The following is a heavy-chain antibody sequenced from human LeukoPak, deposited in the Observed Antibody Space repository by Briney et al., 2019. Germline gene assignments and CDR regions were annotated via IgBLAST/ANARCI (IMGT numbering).Heavy chain of an antibody. D-gene: IGHD3-22*01. J-gene: IGHJ4*02. CDR3: ARVGEYYDSSGGFDY. V-gene: IGHV3-73*01. CDR1: GFTFSGSA. Sequence: GGSLRLSCAASGFTFSGSAMHWVRQASGKGLEWVGRIRSKANSYATAYAASVKGRFTISRDNAKNTLYLQMNSLRAEDTAVYYCARVGEYYDSSGGFDYWGQGTLVTVSS. CDR2: IRSKANSYAT.